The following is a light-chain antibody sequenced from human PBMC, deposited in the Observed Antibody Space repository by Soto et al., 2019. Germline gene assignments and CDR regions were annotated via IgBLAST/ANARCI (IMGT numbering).Light chain of an antibody. CDR3: HQYNNWPPWT. CDR2: GAS. Sequence: EIVLTHSPGTLSLSPGERATLSCSSSQSVSSSYLAWYQQKPGHPPRLLIYGASNRATGIPDRFSGSGSGTEFTLTISSLQSEDFAVYYCHQYNNWPPWTFGQGTKVDIK. CDR1: QSVSSSY. V-gene: IGKV3-20*01. J-gene: IGKJ1*01.